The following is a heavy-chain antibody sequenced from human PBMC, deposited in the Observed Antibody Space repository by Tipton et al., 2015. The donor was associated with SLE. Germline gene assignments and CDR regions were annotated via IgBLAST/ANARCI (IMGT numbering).Heavy chain of an antibody. D-gene: IGHD2-15*01. J-gene: IGHJ4*02. CDR1: GVSISSSRYY. CDR3: ARRFCSGGRCYYSFGD. V-gene: IGHV4-39*07. CDR2: IYDSWCT. Sequence: TLSLTCTFSGVSISSSRYYWVWFRQSLGKGLELIAYIYDSWCTYYNPSPKSRVTISTDTSENHLSLRPNSVTAADTAVYYCARRFCSGGRCYYSFGDWGQGTLVTVSS.